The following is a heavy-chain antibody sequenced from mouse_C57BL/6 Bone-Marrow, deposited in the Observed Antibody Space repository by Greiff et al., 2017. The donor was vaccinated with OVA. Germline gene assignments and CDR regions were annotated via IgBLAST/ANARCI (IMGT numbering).Heavy chain of an antibody. CDR1: GFTFTDYY. D-gene: IGHD4-1*01. CDR3: ARYRGGLGPYYFDY. V-gene: IGHV7-3*01. CDR2: IRNKANGYTT. J-gene: IGHJ2*01. Sequence: DVKLVESGGGLVQPGGSLSLSCAASGFTFTDYYMSWVRQPPGKALEWLGFIRNKANGYTTEYSASVKGRFTISRDNYQSILYLGMMALGAEDSATYDCARYRGGLGPYYFDYWGQGTTLTVSS.